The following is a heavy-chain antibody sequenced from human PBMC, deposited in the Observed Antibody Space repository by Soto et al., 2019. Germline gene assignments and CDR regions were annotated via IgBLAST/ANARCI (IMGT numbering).Heavy chain of an antibody. CDR1: GFTFDDYA. V-gene: IGHV3-9*01. J-gene: IGHJ4*02. D-gene: IGHD3-10*01. CDR3: TKGRGAAPAAANDY. CDR2: INWNGENI. Sequence: EVQLVQSGGGLVQPGRSLRLSCAAAGFTFDDYAMHWVRQAPGKGLEWVSSINWNGENIFYADSVKGRFTVSRDTAKNSLSLQMNSLRLEDTAFYYGTKGRGAAPAAANDYWGQGTLVTVSS.